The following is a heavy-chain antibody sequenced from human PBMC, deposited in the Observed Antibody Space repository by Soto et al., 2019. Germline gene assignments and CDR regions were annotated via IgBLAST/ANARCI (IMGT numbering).Heavy chain of an antibody. D-gene: IGHD4-4*01. V-gene: IGHV1-8*01. CDR1: GYTFTSYD. CDR2: MNPNSGNT. J-gene: IGHJ6*03. CDR3: AREGLTTVTTHRSYYYYYYMDV. Sequence: ASVKVSCKASGYTFTSYDINWVRQATGQGLEWMGWMNPNSGNTGYAQKFQGRVTMTRNTSISTAYMELSSLRSEDTAVYYCAREGLTTVTTHRSYYYYYYMDVWGKGTTVTVSS.